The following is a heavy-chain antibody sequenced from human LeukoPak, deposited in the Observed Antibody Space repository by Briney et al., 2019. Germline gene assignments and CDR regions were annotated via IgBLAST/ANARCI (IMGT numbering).Heavy chain of an antibody. V-gene: IGHV3-48*03. D-gene: IGHD1-26*01. CDR2: ITSSASTI. CDR3: ARDVGATPGYFDY. CDR1: GFTFSNYE. J-gene: IGHJ4*02. Sequence: GGSLRLSCAASGFTFSNYEMNWVRQAPGEGREWVSYITSSASTIYYADSVKGRFTISRDNAKSSLYLQMNSLRAEDTAVYYCARDVGATPGYFDYWGQGTLVTVSS.